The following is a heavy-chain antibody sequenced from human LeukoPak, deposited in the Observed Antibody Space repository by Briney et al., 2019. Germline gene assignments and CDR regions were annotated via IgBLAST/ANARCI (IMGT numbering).Heavy chain of an antibody. J-gene: IGHJ4*02. Sequence: SETLSLTCTVSGGSISSSSYYWAWIRQPPGKGLEWIGSIHYSGSTYYNPSLQSRVTISIDTSKNQFSLKLSSVTAADTAVYYCATTYGDYVHFDYWGQGTLVSVSS. CDR1: GGSISSSSYY. V-gene: IGHV4-39*07. D-gene: IGHD4-17*01. CDR3: ATTYGDYVHFDY. CDR2: IHYSGST.